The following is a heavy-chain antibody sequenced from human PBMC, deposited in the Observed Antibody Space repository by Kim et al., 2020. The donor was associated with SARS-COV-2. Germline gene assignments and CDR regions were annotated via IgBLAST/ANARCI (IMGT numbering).Heavy chain of an antibody. V-gene: IGHV3-33*06. D-gene: IGHD3-22*01. Sequence: GKGRITLSRENSKTTLYLQMNSLRAEDTALYYCAKEGAYYDSSGLEDLDYWGQGTLVTVSS. J-gene: IGHJ4*02. CDR3: AKEGAYYDSSGLEDLDY.